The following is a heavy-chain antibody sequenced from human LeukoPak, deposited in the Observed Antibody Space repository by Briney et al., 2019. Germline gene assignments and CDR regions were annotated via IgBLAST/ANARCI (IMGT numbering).Heavy chain of an antibody. CDR2: IYYSGST. J-gene: IGHJ5*02. CDR1: GGSISSSSYY. Sequence: KPSETRSLPCTVSGGSISSSSYYSGWSRPPPRKGPGGVLSIYYSGSTYYNPSLKSRVTISVDTSKNQFSLKLSSVTAADTAVYYCARHVGGVRPKNWFDPWGQGTLVTVSS. CDR3: ARHVGGVRPKNWFDP. V-gene: IGHV4-39*01. D-gene: IGHD3-16*01.